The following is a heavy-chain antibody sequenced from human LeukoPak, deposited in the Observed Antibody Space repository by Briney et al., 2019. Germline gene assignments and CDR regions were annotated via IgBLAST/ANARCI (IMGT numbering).Heavy chain of an antibody. V-gene: IGHV3-30-3*01. D-gene: IGHD3-10*01. CDR3: ARDPMGYGSGSYYHGMDV. Sequence: GRSLRLSCAASGFTFSSYAMHWVRQAPGKGLEWVAVISYDGSNKYYADSVKGRFTISRDNSKNTLYLQMNSLRAEDTAVYYCARDPMGYGSGSYYHGMDVWGQGTTVTVSS. CDR2: ISYDGSNK. J-gene: IGHJ6*02. CDR1: GFTFSSYA.